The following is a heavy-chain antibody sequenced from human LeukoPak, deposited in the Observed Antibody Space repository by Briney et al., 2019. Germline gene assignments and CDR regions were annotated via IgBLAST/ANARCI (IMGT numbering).Heavy chain of an antibody. CDR3: ARVSNYYDRSGYLDY. CDR2: IIPIFGTA. Sequence: ASVKVSCKASGGTFSSYAISWVRQAPGQGLEWMGGIIPIFGTANYAQKFQGRVTITADKSTSTAYMELSSLRSGDTAMYYCARVSNYYDRSGYLDYWGQGTLVTVSS. J-gene: IGHJ4*02. D-gene: IGHD3-22*01. V-gene: IGHV1-69*06. CDR1: GGTFSSYA.